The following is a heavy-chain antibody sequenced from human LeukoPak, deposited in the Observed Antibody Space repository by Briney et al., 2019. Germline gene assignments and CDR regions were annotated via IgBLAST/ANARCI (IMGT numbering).Heavy chain of an antibody. D-gene: IGHD1-26*01. Sequence: GGSLRLSCAASGFTFSSYWMSWVRQAPGKGLEWVANIKQDGSEKYYVDSVKGRFTISRDNAKNSLYLQMNSLRAEDTAVYYCARDFSGGVGATALDYWGQGTLVTVSS. CDR3: ARDFSGGVGATALDY. V-gene: IGHV3-7*01. CDR1: GFTFSSYW. CDR2: IKQDGSEK. J-gene: IGHJ4*02.